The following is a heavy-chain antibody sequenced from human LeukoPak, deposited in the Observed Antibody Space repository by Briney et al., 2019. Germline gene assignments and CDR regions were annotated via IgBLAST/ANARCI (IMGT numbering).Heavy chain of an antibody. Sequence: SETLSLTCAVYGGSFSGYYWSWIRQPPGKGLEWIGEINHSGSTNYNPSLKSRVTISVDTSKNQFSLKLSSVTAADTAVYYCARGRGIYCTNGVCPWRYNWFDPWGQGTLVTVSS. J-gene: IGHJ5*02. CDR3: ARGRGIYCTNGVCPWRYNWFDP. V-gene: IGHV4-34*01. CDR1: GGSFSGYY. D-gene: IGHD2-8*01. CDR2: INHSGST.